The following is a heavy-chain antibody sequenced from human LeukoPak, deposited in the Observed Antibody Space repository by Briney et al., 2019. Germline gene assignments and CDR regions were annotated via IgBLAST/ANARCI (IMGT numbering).Heavy chain of an antibody. J-gene: IGHJ4*02. CDR3: ARDTHYYDSSGYQDY. V-gene: IGHV3-66*01. D-gene: IGHD3-22*01. Sequence: GGSPRLSCAASGFTFSSYAMSWVRQAPGKGLEWVSVIYSGGGTYYADSVKGRFTISRDNSKNTLYLQMNSLRAEDTAVYYCARDTHYYDSSGYQDYWGQGTLITVSS. CDR1: GFTFSSYA. CDR2: IYSGGGT.